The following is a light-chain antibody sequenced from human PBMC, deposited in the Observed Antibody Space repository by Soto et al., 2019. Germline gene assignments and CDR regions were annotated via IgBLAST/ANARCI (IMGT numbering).Light chain of an antibody. Sequence: EIVMTQSPATLSVSPGERVTLSCRASQSLSTYLAWYQQKPGQAPRLLIYHISTRATGIPDRFIGSGSGTDFTLTISRLEPEDFALYYCQQFEYSVPQWTFGQGTKVDIK. CDR2: HIS. J-gene: IGKJ1*01. V-gene: IGKV3D-15*01. CDR1: QSLSTY. CDR3: QQFEYSVPQWT.